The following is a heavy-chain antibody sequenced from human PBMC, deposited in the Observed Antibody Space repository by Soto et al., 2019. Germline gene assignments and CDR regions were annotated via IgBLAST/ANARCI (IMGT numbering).Heavy chain of an antibody. D-gene: IGHD2-15*01. J-gene: IGHJ4*02. CDR3: ARDHVVETNYRFFDY. V-gene: IGHV4-59*02. CDR1: GGSVSNYY. Sequence: PSETLSLTCTVSGGSVSNYYWSWIRKPPGKGLEWIGYMYHSGSSNYNPSLKRRVTISVDTSKNQVSLEVTSVIAADTAVYYCARDHVVETNYRFFDYWGQGILVTVSS. CDR2: MYHSGSS.